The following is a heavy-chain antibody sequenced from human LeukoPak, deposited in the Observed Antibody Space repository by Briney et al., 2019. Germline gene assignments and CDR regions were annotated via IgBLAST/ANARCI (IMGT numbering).Heavy chain of an antibody. V-gene: IGHV3-53*04. D-gene: IGHD6-13*01. Sequence: PGGSLRLSCAASGFTFSSYGMHWVRQAPGKGLEWVSVIYSGGSTYYADSVKGRFTISRHNSKNTLYLQMNSLRAEDTAVYYCARDSVYSSSWLRPKRPYGMDVWGQGTTVTVSS. CDR2: IYSGGST. J-gene: IGHJ6*02. CDR3: ARDSVYSSSWLRPKRPYGMDV. CDR1: GFTFSSYG.